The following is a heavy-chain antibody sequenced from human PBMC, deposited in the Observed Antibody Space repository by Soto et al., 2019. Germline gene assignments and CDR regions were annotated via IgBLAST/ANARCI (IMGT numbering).Heavy chain of an antibody. CDR1: GGSFSGYY. J-gene: IGHJ5*02. V-gene: IGHV4-34*01. D-gene: IGHD7-27*01. CDR2: IKHSGST. Sequence: QVQLQQWGAGLLKPSETLSLTCAVYGGSFSGYYWSWIRQPPGKGLEWIGEIKHSGSTNYNPSLKSGVAIAVETCKDQFSLKLCSGTAADAAVYYCASELGGWFDPWGQGTLVTVSS. CDR3: ASELGGWFDP.